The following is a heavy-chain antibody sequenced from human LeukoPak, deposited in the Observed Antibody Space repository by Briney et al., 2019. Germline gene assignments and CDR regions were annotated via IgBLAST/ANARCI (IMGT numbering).Heavy chain of an antibody. D-gene: IGHD1-26*01. CDR2: ISSSSSYT. V-gene: IGHV3-11*06. CDR3: ARETSGSYRDPFDY. CDR1: GFTFSDYY. J-gene: IGHJ4*02. Sequence: GGSLRLSCAACGFTFSDYYMSWIRQAPGKGLEWVSYISSSSSYTNYADSVKGRFTISRDNAKNSLYLQMNSLRAEDTAVYYCARETSGSYRDPFDYWGQGTLVSVSS.